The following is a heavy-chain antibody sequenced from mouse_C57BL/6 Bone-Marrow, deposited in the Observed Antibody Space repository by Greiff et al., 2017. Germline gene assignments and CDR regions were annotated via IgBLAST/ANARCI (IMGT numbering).Heavy chain of an antibody. CDR1: GFTFSDYY. CDR2: INYDGSST. V-gene: IGHV5-16*01. D-gene: IGHD4-1*01. Sequence: DVKLVESEGGLVQPGSSMKLSCTASGFTFSDYYMAWVRQVPEKGLEWVANINYDGSSTYYLDSLKSRFIISRDNAKNILYLQMSSLKSEDTATYYCARGSTGTGYYFDYWGQGTTLTVSS. CDR3: ARGSTGTGYYFDY. J-gene: IGHJ2*01.